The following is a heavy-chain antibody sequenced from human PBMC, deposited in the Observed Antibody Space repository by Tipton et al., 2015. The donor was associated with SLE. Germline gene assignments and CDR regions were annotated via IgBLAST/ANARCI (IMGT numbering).Heavy chain of an antibody. CDR2: ISYDGSNK. CDR3: AKGRSSEADY. D-gene: IGHD6-19*01. Sequence: SLRLSCAASGFTFSSYAMHWVRQAPGKGLEWVAVISYDGSNKFYADSVKGRFTISRDNSKNTLYLQMNSLRAEDTAVYFCAKGRSSEADYWGQGTLVTVSS. V-gene: IGHV3-30-3*01. J-gene: IGHJ4*02. CDR1: GFTFSSYA.